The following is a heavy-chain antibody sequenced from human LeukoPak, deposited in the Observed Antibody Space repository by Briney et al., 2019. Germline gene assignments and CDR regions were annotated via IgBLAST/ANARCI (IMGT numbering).Heavy chain of an antibody. CDR3: ARDLWFQEATEDY. CDR2: ISRGGTTG. D-gene: IGHD3-10*01. CDR1: GFTFSTYS. J-gene: IGHJ4*02. V-gene: IGHV3-48*01. Sequence: GGSLRLSSAASGFTFSTYSMNWVRQAPERGLEWVSYISRGGTTGYYTDSVKGRFTISRDNAKNSVYLQMNSLRAEDTAVYYCARDLWFQEATEDYWGQGTLVTVSS.